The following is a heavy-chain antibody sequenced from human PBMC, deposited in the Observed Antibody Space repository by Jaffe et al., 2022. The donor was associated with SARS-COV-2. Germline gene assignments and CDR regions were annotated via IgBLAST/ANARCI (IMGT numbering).Heavy chain of an antibody. CDR1: GFTFSSYD. J-gene: IGHJ6*02. CDR3: ARYPYYYGMDV. V-gene: IGHV3-13*01. CDR2: IGTAGDT. Sequence: EVQLVESGGGLVQPGGSLRLSCAASGFTFSSYDMHWVRQATGKGLEWVSAIGTAGDTYYPGSVKGRFTISRENAKNSLYLQMNSLRAGDTAVYYCARYPYYYGMDVWGQGTTVTVSS.